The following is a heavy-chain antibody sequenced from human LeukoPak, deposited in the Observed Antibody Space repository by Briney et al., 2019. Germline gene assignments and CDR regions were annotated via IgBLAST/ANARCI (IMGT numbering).Heavy chain of an antibody. D-gene: IGHD5-12*01. V-gene: IGHV3-48*01. CDR1: GFTFSRYG. CDR3: ARDKVQWLRYSYFDY. J-gene: IGHJ4*02. Sequence: GGSLRLSCKASGFTFSRYGMNWVRQAPGRGLEWLSYTSGSSGSTIYYAQSVRGRFTISRDDAKNTLYLQMNSLRADDTAVYFCARDKVQWLRYSYFDYWGQGVLVTVSS. CDR2: TSGSSGSTI.